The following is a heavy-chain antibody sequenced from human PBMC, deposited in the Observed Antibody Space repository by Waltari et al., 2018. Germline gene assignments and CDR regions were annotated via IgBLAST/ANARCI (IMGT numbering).Heavy chain of an antibody. J-gene: IGHJ2*01. V-gene: IGHV1-2*02. CDR1: GYTSTGYY. CDR2: INPNSGGT. Sequence: QVQLVQSGAEVKKPGASVKVSCKASGYTSTGYYTNWVLQAPEQGLEWMGWINPNSGGTNYAQKFQGRVTMTRDTSISTAYMELSRLRSDDTAVYYCARVRNYYDSSGYYGWYFDLWGRGTLVTVSS. CDR3: ARVRNYYDSSGYYGWYFDL. D-gene: IGHD3-22*01.